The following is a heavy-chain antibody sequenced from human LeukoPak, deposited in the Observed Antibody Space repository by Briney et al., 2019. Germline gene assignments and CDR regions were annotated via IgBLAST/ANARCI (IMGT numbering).Heavy chain of an antibody. CDR3: ARIGYYYGSGSYWRYYYYMDV. CDR2: INHSGST. D-gene: IGHD3-10*01. CDR1: GGSFSGYY. J-gene: IGHJ6*03. V-gene: IGHV4-34*01. Sequence: SETLSLTCAVYGGSFSGYYWSWIRRPPGKGLEWIGEINHSGSTNYNPSLKSRVTISVDTSKNQFSLKLSSVTAADTAVYYCARIGYYYGSGSYWRYYYYMDVWGKGTTVTISS.